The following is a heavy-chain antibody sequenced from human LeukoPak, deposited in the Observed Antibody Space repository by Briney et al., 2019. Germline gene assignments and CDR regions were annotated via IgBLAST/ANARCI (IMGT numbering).Heavy chain of an antibody. J-gene: IGHJ5*02. CDR3: ARGGYYGSGNDFRFDP. Sequence: SETLSLTCTVSGASINNYYWSWIRQPPGKGLECIGYIHYTGSTNYNPSLKSRVTISVDTSKSQFSLKLSSVTAADTAIYYCARGGYYGSGNDFRFDPWGQGTLVTVSS. CDR1: GASINNYY. D-gene: IGHD3-10*01. CDR2: IHYTGST. V-gene: IGHV4-59*01.